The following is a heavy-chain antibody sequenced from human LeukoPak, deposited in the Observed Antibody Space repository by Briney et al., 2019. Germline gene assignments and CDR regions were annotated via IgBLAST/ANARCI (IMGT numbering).Heavy chain of an antibody. CDR3: AKESSVYCTDGVCSLDF. D-gene: IGHD2-8*01. V-gene: IGHV3-9*01. CDR2: ISWDSANI. Sequence: GRSLRLSCAASGFSFDDHAMQWVRQAPGKGLEWVSGISWDSANIGYADYVKGRFTISRDNTKDSLYLQMNSLRAEDTALYYCAKESSVYCTDGVCSLDFWGQGSLVTVSS. J-gene: IGHJ4*02. CDR1: GFSFDDHA.